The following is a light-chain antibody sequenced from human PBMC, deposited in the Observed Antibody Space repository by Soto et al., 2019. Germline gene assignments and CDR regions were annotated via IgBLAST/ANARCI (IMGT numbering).Light chain of an antibody. CDR1: SSDVGSYNL. Sequence: QSALTQPASVSGSPGQSITISCTGTSSDVGSYNLVSWYQQHPGKAPKLLIYEGTYRPSGVSNRVSGSKSGNTASLTISGLQAEDEADYHCCSYAGGSTFVVFGGGTKVTVL. CDR2: EGT. V-gene: IGLV2-23*03. J-gene: IGLJ2*01. CDR3: CSYAGGSTFVV.